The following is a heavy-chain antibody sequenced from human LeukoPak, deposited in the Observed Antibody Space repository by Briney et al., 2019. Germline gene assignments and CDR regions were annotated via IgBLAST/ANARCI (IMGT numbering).Heavy chain of an antibody. CDR3: TRARWEYYFDY. V-gene: IGHV3-74*01. CDR1: GFTFSNNW. Sequence: GGSLRLSCAVSGFTFSNNWMHWVRQAPGKGPVWVSRISADGSRTNYADPVKGRFTVSRDNAKNTLYLQMNSLRVEDTAVYYCTRARWEYYFDYWGQGDLVTVSS. D-gene: IGHD4-23*01. CDR2: ISADGSRT. J-gene: IGHJ4*02.